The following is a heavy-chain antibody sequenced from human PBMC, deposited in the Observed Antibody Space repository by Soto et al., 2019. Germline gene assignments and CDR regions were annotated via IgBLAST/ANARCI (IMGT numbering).Heavy chain of an antibody. J-gene: IGHJ4*02. V-gene: IGHV1-3*05. CDR1: GYTFTSYA. D-gene: IGHD2-15*01. Sequence: QVQLVQSGAEEKKPGASVKDSCKASGYTFTSYAMHWVRQAPGQRLEWMGWINAGNGNTKYSQKFQGRVTITRGTSAITAYMELSSLRSEDTAVYYCARGVAPYYFDYWGQGTLVTVSS. CDR3: ARGVAPYYFDY. CDR2: INAGNGNT.